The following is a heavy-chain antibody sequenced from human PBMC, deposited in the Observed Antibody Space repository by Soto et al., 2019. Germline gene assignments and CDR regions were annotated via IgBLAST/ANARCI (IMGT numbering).Heavy chain of an antibody. CDR1: GCTVTSYG. CDR3: ARDLELAYGGGDCYSQAFKI. CDR2: ISAYNGNT. D-gene: IGHD2-21*02. J-gene: IGHJ3*02. V-gene: IGHV1-18*04. Sequence: APVKVSCTASGCTVTSYGISWVRQAPGQGLEWMGWISAYNGNTNYAQKLQGRVTMTTDTSTSTAYMELRSLRSDDTAVYYCARDLELAYGGGDCYSQAFKIWGRGTMFTVSS.